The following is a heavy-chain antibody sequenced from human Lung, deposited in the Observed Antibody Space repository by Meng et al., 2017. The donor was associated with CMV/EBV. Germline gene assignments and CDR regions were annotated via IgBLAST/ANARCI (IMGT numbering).Heavy chain of an antibody. CDR2: VNPYNGDG. CDR3: VRAVHGLEM. V-gene: IGHV1-8*01. Sequence: ASXXVSCKASGYTLTTYGINWVRQAPGQGLEWMGWVNPYNGDGGYAQRFQGRVTVTTDTSINTAYLELTSLRSDDTAVYYCVRAVHGLEMWCQETTVTVSS. CDR1: GYTLTTYG. D-gene: IGHD4-17*01. J-gene: IGHJ6*02.